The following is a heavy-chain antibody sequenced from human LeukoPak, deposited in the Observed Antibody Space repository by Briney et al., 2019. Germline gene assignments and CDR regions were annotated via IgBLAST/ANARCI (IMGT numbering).Heavy chain of an antibody. J-gene: IGHJ5*02. CDR3: ARDLYRGFDP. D-gene: IGHD1-26*01. CDR2: ISSSGSTI. V-gene: IGHV3-48*03. Sequence: PGGSLRLSCAASGFTFSSYEMNWVRQAPGKGLEWVSYISSSGSTIYYADSVKGRFTISRDNAKNSLYLQMNSLRAEDTAVYYCARDLYRGFDPWGQGTLVTVSS. CDR1: GFTFSSYE.